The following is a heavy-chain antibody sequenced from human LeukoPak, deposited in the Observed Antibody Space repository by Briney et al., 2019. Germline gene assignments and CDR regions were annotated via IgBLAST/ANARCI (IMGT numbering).Heavy chain of an antibody. CDR2: ISGSGGRT. J-gene: IGHJ4*02. CDR1: GFTFSSYA. CDR3: ARDPTAYYDSSGYYLNTFNY. Sequence: QPGGSLRLTCAASGFTFSSYAMTWVRQAPGKGLEWVSGISGSGGRTYYADSVKGRFTISRDNSKKPLYLQMNSLRAEDTAVYYCARDPTAYYDSSGYYLNTFNYWGLGTLVTVSS. V-gene: IGHV3-23*01. D-gene: IGHD3-22*01.